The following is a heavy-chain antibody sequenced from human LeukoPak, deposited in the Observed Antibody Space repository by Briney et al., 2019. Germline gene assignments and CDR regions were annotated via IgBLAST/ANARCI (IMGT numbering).Heavy chain of an antibody. Sequence: GGSLRLSCAASGFTFDDYAMHWVRQAPGKGLEWVSGISSNSGSIAYADSVKGRFTISRGNAKNSLYLQMSSLRAEATALYYCTKDRHGSGRGYFHHWGQGTLVTVSS. V-gene: IGHV3-9*01. CDR1: GFTFDDYA. D-gene: IGHD3-10*01. J-gene: IGHJ1*01. CDR3: TKDRHGSGRGYFHH. CDR2: ISSNSGSI.